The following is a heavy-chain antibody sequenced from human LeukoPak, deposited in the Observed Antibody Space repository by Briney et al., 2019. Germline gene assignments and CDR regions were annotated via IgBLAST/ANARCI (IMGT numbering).Heavy chain of an antibody. Sequence: GGSLRLSCAASGFTFSSYSMNCVRQAPGKGLEWVSSISSSSSYIYYADSVKGRFTISRDNAKNSLYLQMNSLRAEDTAVYYCAREGDDFWSGYWYYYYYMDVWGKGTTVTVSS. J-gene: IGHJ6*03. CDR1: GFTFSSYS. D-gene: IGHD3-3*01. CDR2: ISSSSSYI. V-gene: IGHV3-21*01. CDR3: AREGDDFWSGYWYYYYYMDV.